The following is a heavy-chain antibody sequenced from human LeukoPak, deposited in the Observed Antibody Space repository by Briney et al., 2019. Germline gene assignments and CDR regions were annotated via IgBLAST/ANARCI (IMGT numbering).Heavy chain of an antibody. CDR3: ARRALFGDSGYDYNWFAP. D-gene: IGHD5-12*01. CDR1: GYSFTSHY. Sequence: ASVKVSCKASGYSFTSHYMHWVRQAPGQGLEWLGLINPTGSSTLYAQKFQGRVTMTRDMSTTTDYMELSRLRSNDTAVYYCARRALFGDSGYDYNWFAPWGQGTLVTVSS. CDR2: INPTGSST. V-gene: IGHV1-46*01. J-gene: IGHJ5*02.